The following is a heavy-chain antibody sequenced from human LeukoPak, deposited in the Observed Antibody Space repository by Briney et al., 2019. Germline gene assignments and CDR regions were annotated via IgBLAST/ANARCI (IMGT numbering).Heavy chain of an antibody. V-gene: IGHV4-39*07. CDR2: IYYSGST. CDR3: ARTKYSSSYNWFDP. CDR1: GGSITNSSFY. J-gene: IGHJ5*02. Sequence: SETLCLTCTVSGGSITNSSFYWGWIRQPPGKGLEWIGSIYYSGSTYYNPSLKSRVTISVDTSKNQFSLKLSSVTAADTAVYYCARTKYSSSYNWFDPWGQGTLVTVSS. D-gene: IGHD6-6*01.